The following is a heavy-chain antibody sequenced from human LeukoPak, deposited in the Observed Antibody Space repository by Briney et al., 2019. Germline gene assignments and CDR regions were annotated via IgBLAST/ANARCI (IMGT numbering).Heavy chain of an antibody. CDR2: IRYDGSNK. CDR1: GFTFSSYG. V-gene: IGHV3-30*02. D-gene: IGHD4-17*01. CDR3: AKGPTVTKGSLDY. J-gene: IGHJ4*02. Sequence: SGGSLRLSCAASGFTFSSYGMHWVRQAPGKGLEWVAFIRYDGSNKYYADSVKGRFTISRDNSKNTLYLQMNSLRAEDTAVYYCAKGPTVTKGSLDYWGQGTLVTVSS.